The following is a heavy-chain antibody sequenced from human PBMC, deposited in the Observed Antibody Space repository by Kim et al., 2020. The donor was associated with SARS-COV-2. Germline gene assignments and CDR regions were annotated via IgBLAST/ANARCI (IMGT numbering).Heavy chain of an antibody. D-gene: IGHD2-21*01. CDR1: GFTFSSYG. V-gene: IGHV3-33*01. CDR2: IWYDGSNK. Sequence: GGSLRLSCAASGFTFSSYGMHWVRQAPGKGLEWVAVIWYDGSNKYYADSVKGRFTISRDNSKNTLYLQMNSLRAEDTAVYYCARLGHIYGMDVWGQGTTVTVSS. CDR3: ARLGHIYGMDV. J-gene: IGHJ6*02.